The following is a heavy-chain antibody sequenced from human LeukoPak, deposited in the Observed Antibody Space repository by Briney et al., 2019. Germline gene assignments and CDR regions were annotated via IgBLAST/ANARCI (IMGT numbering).Heavy chain of an antibody. J-gene: IGHJ6*02. CDR3: AKDLTTVTERRYYYYGMDV. V-gene: IGHV3-30*18. Sequence: GGSLRLSCAASGFTFSSYGMHWVRQAPGKGLEWVAVISYDGSNKYYADPVKGRFTISRDNSKNTLYLQMNSLRAEDTAVYYCAKDLTTVTERRYYYYGMDVWGQGTTVTVSS. CDR1: GFTFSSYG. D-gene: IGHD4-17*01. CDR2: ISYDGSNK.